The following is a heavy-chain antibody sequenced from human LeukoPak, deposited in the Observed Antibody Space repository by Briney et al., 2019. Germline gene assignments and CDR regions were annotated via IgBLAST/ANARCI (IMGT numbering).Heavy chain of an antibody. V-gene: IGHV4-59*12. CDR1: GGSISSYY. CDR2: IYYSGST. Sequence: PSETLSLTCTVSGGSISSYYWSWIRQPPGKGLEWIGYIYYSGSTNYNPSLKSRVTISVDTSKNQFSLKLSSVTAADTAVYYCAREEAYCGGDCYLPYDAFDIWGQGTMVTVSS. J-gene: IGHJ3*02. D-gene: IGHD2-21*02. CDR3: AREEAYCGGDCYLPYDAFDI.